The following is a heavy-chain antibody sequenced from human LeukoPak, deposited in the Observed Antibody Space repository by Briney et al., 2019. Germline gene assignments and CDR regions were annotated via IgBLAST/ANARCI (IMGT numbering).Heavy chain of an antibody. CDR2: ISGSGGST. D-gene: IGHD3-22*01. V-gene: IGHV3-23*01. J-gene: IGHJ5*02. CDR3: AKVGRDYYDSSGPPET. Sequence: PGGSLRLSCAASGFTFSSYAMSWVRQAPGKGLEWVSAISGSGGSTYYADSVKGRFTISRDNSKNTLYLQMNSLRAEDTAVYYCAKVGRDYYDSSGPPETWGQGTLVTVSS. CDR1: GFTFSSYA.